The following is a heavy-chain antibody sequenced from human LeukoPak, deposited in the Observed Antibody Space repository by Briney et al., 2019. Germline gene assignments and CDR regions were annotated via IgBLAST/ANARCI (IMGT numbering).Heavy chain of an antibody. Sequence: SETLSLTCTVSGGSISSYYWNWIRQPPGKGLEWIGYIYYSGSTNYNPSLKSRVTISVDTSKNQFSLRLSSVTAADTAVYYCARVTGYVMEDYFDYWGQGTLVTVSS. CDR3: ARVTGYVMEDYFDY. V-gene: IGHV4-59*01. CDR2: IYYSGST. CDR1: GGSISSYY. J-gene: IGHJ4*02. D-gene: IGHD6-13*01.